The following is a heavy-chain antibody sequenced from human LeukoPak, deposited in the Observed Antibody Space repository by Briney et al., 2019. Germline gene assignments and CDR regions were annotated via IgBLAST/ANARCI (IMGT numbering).Heavy chain of an antibody. Sequence: SETLSLTCTVSGGSISSSSYYWGWIRQPPGKGLEGIGSIYYSGSTYYNPSLKSRVTISVDTSKNQFSLKLSSVTAADTAVYYCARSTYGSGSPTDYWGQGTLVTVSS. J-gene: IGHJ4*02. CDR1: GGSISSSSYY. D-gene: IGHD3-10*01. CDR3: ARSTYGSGSPTDY. V-gene: IGHV4-39*01. CDR2: IYYSGST.